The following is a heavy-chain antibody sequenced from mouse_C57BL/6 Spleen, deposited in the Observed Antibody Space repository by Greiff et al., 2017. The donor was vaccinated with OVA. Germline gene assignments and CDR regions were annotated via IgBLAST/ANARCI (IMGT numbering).Heavy chain of an antibody. Sequence: QVQLQQPGAELVRPGSSVKLSCKASGYTFTSYWMHWVKQRPIQGLEWIGNIDPSDSETHYNQKFKDKATLTVDKSSSTAYMQISSLTSEDSAVYYCARGDGTLPFLFAYWGQGTLVTVSA. CDR3: ARGDGTLPFLFAY. CDR2: IDPSDSET. D-gene: IGHD1-1*01. J-gene: IGHJ3*01. V-gene: IGHV1-52*01. CDR1: GYTFTSYW.